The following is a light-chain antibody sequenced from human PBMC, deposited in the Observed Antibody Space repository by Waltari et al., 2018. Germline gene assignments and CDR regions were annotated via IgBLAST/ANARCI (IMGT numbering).Light chain of an antibody. J-gene: IGLJ2*01. CDR1: TKNIGDEG. V-gene: IGLV10-54*04. Sequence: QAGLTQPPSVSKGLRQTATLTCIGNTKNIGDEGAYWLQQHQGHPPKVLSYRNTHRPSVISERFSASRSGNTASLTISGLQPEDEADYYCSAWDGSLNTWLFGGGTKLTVL. CDR2: RNT. CDR3: SAWDGSLNTWL.